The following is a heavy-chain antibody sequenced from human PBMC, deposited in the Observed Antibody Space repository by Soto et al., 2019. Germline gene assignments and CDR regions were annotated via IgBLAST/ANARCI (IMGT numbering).Heavy chain of an antibody. CDR2: IYNTGST. Sequence: TLSLTCTVSGGFISSGDYYWSWIRQHPGKGLEWIGYIYNTGSTDYSPSLKSRLTMSVDTAKNQFSLKLTSVTAADAAVYFCARARRYTSSWFWFDPWGQGTPVTVSS. V-gene: IGHV4-31*03. J-gene: IGHJ5*02. CDR1: GGFISSGDYY. CDR3: ARARRYTSSWFWFDP. D-gene: IGHD6-13*01.